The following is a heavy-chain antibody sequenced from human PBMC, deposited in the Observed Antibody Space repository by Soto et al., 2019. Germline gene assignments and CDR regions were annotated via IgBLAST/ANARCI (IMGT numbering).Heavy chain of an antibody. CDR2: INWNGGST. Sequence: GGSLRLSCAASGFTFDDYGMSWVRQAPGKGLEWVSGINWNGGSTGYADSVKGRFTISRDNAKNSLYLQMNSLRAEDTALYYCARDQEGGAAPPYYFDYWGQGTLVTVSS. D-gene: IGHD3-16*01. V-gene: IGHV3-20*04. J-gene: IGHJ4*02. CDR1: GFTFDDYG. CDR3: ARDQEGGAAPPYYFDY.